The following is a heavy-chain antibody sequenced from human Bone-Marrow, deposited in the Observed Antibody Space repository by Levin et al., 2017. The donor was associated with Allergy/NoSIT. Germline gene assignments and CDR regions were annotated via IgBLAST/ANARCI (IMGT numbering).Heavy chain of an antibody. Sequence: PGESLKISCKASGYTFTAYGISWVRQAPGQGLEWMGWISGYNDNTIYAQKFQGSVTMTTDTSTSTAYMELRSLTSGDTAVYYCARSDNGVPAAFYYFDYWGQGTLVTVSS. CDR1: GYTFTAYG. V-gene: IGHV1-18*01. J-gene: IGHJ4*02. D-gene: IGHD2-2*01. CDR3: ARSDNGVPAAFYYFDY. CDR2: ISGYNDNT.